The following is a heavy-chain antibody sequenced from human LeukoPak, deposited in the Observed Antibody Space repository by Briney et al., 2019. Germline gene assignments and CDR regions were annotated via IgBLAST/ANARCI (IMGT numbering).Heavy chain of an antibody. CDR3: ASLRVGSSFGYQYYIDV. Sequence: SETLSLTCAVYGGSFSGFYWSCIRQPLGKGLEWIGEINHSGSTNYNPSLKSRVTISVDTSKNQFSLKLSSVTAADTAVYYCASLRVGSSFGYQYYIDVWGKGTTVAVSS. D-gene: IGHD6-13*01. CDR1: GGSFSGFY. CDR2: INHSGST. V-gene: IGHV4-34*01. J-gene: IGHJ6*03.